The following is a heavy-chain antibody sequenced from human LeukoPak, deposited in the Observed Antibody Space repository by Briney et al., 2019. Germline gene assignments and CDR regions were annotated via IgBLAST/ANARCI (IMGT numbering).Heavy chain of an antibody. J-gene: IGHJ1*01. D-gene: IGHD4-11*01. CDR2: AYGDGSSQ. V-gene: IGHV3-33*01. CDR1: GFPFSGYG. CDR3: ATGGNFYYSH. Sequence: QPGGSLRLSCAASGFPFSGYGMHWVRQAPGKGLEWVAVAYGDGSSQYYADSVKGRFSISKDISKNTLSLQMNSLRAEDTAVYSCATGGNFYYSHWGQGTLVTVSS.